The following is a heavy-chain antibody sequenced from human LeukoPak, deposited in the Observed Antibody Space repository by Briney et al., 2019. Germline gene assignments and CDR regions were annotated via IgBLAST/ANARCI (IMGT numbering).Heavy chain of an antibody. CDR1: GFTFSSYS. Sequence: GGSLRLSCAASGFTFSSYSMNWVRQAPGKGLEWVSYISSSSSTIYYADSVKGRFTISRDNAKNSLYLQMNSLRAEDTAVYYCARDLQCGGDCHYDAFDVWGQGTMVTVSS. V-gene: IGHV3-48*01. CDR2: ISSSSSTI. CDR3: ARDLQCGGDCHYDAFDV. J-gene: IGHJ3*01. D-gene: IGHD2-21*02.